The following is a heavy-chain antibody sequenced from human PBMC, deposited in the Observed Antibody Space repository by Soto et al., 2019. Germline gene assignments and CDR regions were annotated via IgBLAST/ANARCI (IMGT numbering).Heavy chain of an antibody. CDR2: MNPNSGNT. J-gene: IGHJ4*02. V-gene: IGHV1-8*01. CDR1: GYTFTSYD. CDR3: ARGRSFPKYCSGGSCFIDY. Sequence: ASVKVSFKASGYTFTSYDINWVRQATGQGLEWMGWMNPNSGNTGYAQKFQGRVTMTRNTSISTAYMELSSLRSEDTAVYYCARGRSFPKYCSGGSCFIDYWGQGTLVTVSS. D-gene: IGHD2-15*01.